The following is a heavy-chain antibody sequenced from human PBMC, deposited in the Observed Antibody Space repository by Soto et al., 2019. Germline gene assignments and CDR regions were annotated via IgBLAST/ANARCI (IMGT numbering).Heavy chain of an antibody. CDR1: SDSMNSGGYY. CDR2: IYSNGDT. J-gene: IGHJ6*02. D-gene: IGHD6-6*01. V-gene: IGHV4-31*03. CDR3: ARRGGSSSGYYYYAMDV. Sequence: TLSLTCSVSSDSMNSGGYYWSWIRQHPGKGLEWIGYIYSNGDTYYNPSLKSRVTISVDTSKNQFSLNLTSVTAADTAVYYCARRGGSSSGYYYYAMDVWGQGTTVTVSS.